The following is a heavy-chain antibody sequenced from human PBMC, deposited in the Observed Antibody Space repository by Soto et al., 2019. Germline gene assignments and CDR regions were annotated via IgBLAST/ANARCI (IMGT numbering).Heavy chain of an antibody. Sequence: NPSETLSLTCAVYGGSFSGYYWSWIRQPPGKGLEWIGEINHSGSTNYNPSLKSRVTISVDTSKNQFSLKLSSVTAADTAVYYCARLGYSKVDYWGQGTLVTVSS. J-gene: IGHJ4*02. D-gene: IGHD3-22*01. V-gene: IGHV4-34*01. CDR2: INHSGST. CDR1: GGSFSGYY. CDR3: ARLGYSKVDY.